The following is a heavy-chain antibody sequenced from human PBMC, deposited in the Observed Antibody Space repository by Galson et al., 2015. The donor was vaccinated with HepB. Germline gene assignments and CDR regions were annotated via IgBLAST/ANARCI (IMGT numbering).Heavy chain of an antibody. CDR2: ISAYNGNT. V-gene: IGHV1-18*04. J-gene: IGHJ6*02. Sequence: SVKVSCKASGYTFTSYGISWVRQAPGQGLEWMGWISAYNGNTNYAQKLQGRVTMTTDTSTSTAYMELRSLRSDDTAVYYCARDPSELELRVFGYYYGMDVWGQGTTVTVSS. CDR1: GYTFTSYG. CDR3: ARDPSELELRVFGYYYGMDV. D-gene: IGHD1-7*01.